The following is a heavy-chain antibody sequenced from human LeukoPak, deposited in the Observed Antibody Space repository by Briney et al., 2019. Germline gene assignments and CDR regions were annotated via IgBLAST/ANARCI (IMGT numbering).Heavy chain of an antibody. CDR3: TWMATIFTVDY. V-gene: IGHV3-15*01. CDR1: GLTFSDAW. CDR2: IRNDRIT. Sequence: TTGGSLRLSCVRSGLTFSDAWMSWVRQAPGKGLEWVGRIRNDRITDYAAPVQGRFSISRDNSKNTFYLQMNSLRTEDTGMYFCTWMATIFTVDYWGQGTLVTVSS. J-gene: IGHJ4*02. D-gene: IGHD5-12*01.